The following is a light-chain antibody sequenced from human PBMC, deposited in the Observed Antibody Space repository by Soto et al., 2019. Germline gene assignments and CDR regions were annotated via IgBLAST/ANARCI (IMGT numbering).Light chain of an antibody. CDR1: QSLDFN. CDR2: GAS. Sequence: EIVLTQSPATVSVSPGERVTLSCRASQSLDFNLAWYQQKPGQAPRLLSYGASTRATDMPGRFGGSGAGAEFTLTISSLQSDDSAVYYCQQYRGWPRTFGQGTKVEIK. CDR3: QQYRGWPRT. V-gene: IGKV3-15*01. J-gene: IGKJ1*01.